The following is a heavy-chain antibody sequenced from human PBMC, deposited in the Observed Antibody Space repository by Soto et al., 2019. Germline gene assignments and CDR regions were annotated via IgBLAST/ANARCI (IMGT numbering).Heavy chain of an antibody. V-gene: IGHV1-2*04. D-gene: IGHD3-3*01. J-gene: IGHJ6*02. CDR1: GYTFTGYY. CDR2: INPNSGGT. CDR3: AGVGGFVYDFWNSGMDV. Sequence: ASVKVSCKASGYTFTGYYMHWVRQAPGQGLEWMGWINPNSGGTNYAQKFQGWVTMTRDTSISTAYMELSRLRSDDTAVYYCAGVGGFVYDFWNSGMDVWGQGTTVTVSS.